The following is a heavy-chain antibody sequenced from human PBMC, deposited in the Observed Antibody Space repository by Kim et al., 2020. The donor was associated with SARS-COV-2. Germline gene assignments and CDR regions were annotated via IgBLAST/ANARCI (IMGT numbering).Heavy chain of an antibody. CDR2: IYYSGST. J-gene: IGHJ5*02. V-gene: IGHV4-61*01. D-gene: IGHD2-2*01. Sequence: SETLSLTCTVSGGSVSSGSYYWSWIRQPPGKGLEWIGYIYYSGSTNYNPSLKSRVTISVDTSKNQFSLKLSSVTAADTAVYYCARYYGGPAAISWYNWFDPWGQGTLVTVSS. CDR3: ARYYGGPAAISWYNWFDP. CDR1: GGSVSSGSYY.